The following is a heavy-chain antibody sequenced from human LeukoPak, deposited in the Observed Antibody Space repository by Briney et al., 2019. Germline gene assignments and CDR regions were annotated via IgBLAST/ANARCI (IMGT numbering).Heavy chain of an antibody. J-gene: IGHJ6*03. CDR1: GFTFSSYG. CDR3: AKAGYSSGWYIYYYYMDV. D-gene: IGHD6-19*01. Sequence: SGGSLRLSCAASGFTFSSYGMHWVRPAPGKGLEWVAFIRYDGSNKYYADSVKGRFTISRDNSKNTLYLQMNSLRAEDTAVYYCAKAGYSSGWYIYYYYMDVWGKGTTVTISS. CDR2: IRYDGSNK. V-gene: IGHV3-30*02.